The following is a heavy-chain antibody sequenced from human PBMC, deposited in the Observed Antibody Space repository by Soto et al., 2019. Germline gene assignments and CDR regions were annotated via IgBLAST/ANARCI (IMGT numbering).Heavy chain of an antibody. Sequence: QVQLVQSGAEVKKPGSSVKVSCRTSGGTFSNYAISWVRQAPGQGLEWMGGIVPIFGTATYAQKFQGRVTITADESTSTAYMELSSLRSDDTAFYYCASPTGKLDYWGQGTLVTVSS. CDR2: IVPIFGTA. J-gene: IGHJ4*02. CDR3: ASPTGKLDY. CDR1: GGTFSNYA. D-gene: IGHD2-8*02. V-gene: IGHV1-69*01.